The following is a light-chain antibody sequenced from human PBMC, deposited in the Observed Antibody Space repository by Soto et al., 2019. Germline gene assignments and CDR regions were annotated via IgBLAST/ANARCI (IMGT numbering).Light chain of an antibody. CDR3: CSYARPTFYA. CDR2: EVN. V-gene: IGLV2-14*03. CDR1: SSDVGAYIY. Sequence: SVLTQPASVSGSPGQSITISCGGTSSDVGAYIYVSWYLQFPGKTPKLILYEVNNRPSEVSNRFSGSKSGNTASLTISGLQAGNAADYYCCSYARPTFYAFATGTKVTVL. J-gene: IGLJ1*01.